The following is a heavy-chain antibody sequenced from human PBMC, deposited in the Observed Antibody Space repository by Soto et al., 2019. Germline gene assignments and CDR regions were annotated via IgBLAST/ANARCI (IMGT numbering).Heavy chain of an antibody. Sequence: PGESLKISCKGSGYSFTSYWIGWVRQMPGKGPEWMGIIYPGDSDTRYSPSFQGQVTISADKSISTAYLQWSSLKASDTAMYYCARGRPTYYYDSSGYDVRYPGMDVWGQGTTVTVSS. CDR3: ARGRPTYYYDSSGYDVRYPGMDV. CDR2: IYPGDSDT. V-gene: IGHV5-51*01. CDR1: GYSFTSYW. J-gene: IGHJ6*02. D-gene: IGHD3-22*01.